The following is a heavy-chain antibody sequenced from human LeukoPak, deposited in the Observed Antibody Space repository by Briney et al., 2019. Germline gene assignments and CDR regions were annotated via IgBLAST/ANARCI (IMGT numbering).Heavy chain of an antibody. Sequence: GGSLRLSCAASGFTFSSYAMSWVRQAPGKGLEWVSAISGSGDTTYYADFVRGRFTIPRDNSKNTLYLQMNGLRVEDTALYYCAKMGGRVWYKVPETWGQGTLVTVSS. V-gene: IGHV3-23*01. J-gene: IGHJ5*02. CDR3: AKMGGRVWYKVPET. CDR2: ISGSGDTT. D-gene: IGHD6-19*01. CDR1: GFTFSSYA.